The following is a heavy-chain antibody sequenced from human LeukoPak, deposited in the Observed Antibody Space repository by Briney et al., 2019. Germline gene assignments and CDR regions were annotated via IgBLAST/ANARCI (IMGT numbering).Heavy chain of an antibody. Sequence: SETLSLTCAVYGGSFSGYYWSWIRQPPGKGLEGIGEINHSGSTNYNPSLKSRVTISVDTSKNQFSLKLSSVTAADTAVYYCARAGYCSGGSCLDAFDIWGQGTMVTVSS. J-gene: IGHJ3*02. CDR2: INHSGST. V-gene: IGHV4-34*01. CDR1: GGSFSGYY. D-gene: IGHD2-15*01. CDR3: ARAGYCSGGSCLDAFDI.